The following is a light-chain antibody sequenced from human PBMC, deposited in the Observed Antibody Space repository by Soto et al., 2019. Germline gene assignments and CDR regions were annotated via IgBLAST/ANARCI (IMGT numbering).Light chain of an antibody. J-gene: IGKJ1*01. V-gene: IGKV3-20*01. CDR3: QHYGSTPWS. CDR2: GAS. Sequence: EVVLTQSPGTLSLSPGERATLSCRASQSVSSTYLAWYQQRPGQAPRLLIYGASTRATDIPDRISGSGSGTDFTLTVSRLEPEDFAVYYWQHYGSTPWSCGQGTKVEIK. CDR1: QSVSSTY.